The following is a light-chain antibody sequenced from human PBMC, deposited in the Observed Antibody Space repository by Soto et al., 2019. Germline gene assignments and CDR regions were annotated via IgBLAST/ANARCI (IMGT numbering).Light chain of an antibody. CDR1: ESVNRW. CDR3: HQYNSYST. V-gene: IGKV1-5*03. CDR2: KAS. Sequence: DIQLTQFPSTLSASVGDKVTITCRASESVNRWLAWYQQKPGKAPKLLIYKASTLENWVPSRFRGIGSGTEFTLTISSLQPDDFATYYCHQYNSYSTFGGGTKV. J-gene: IGKJ4*01.